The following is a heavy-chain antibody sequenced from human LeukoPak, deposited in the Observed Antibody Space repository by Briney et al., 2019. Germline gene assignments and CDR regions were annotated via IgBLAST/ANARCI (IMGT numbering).Heavy chain of an antibody. J-gene: IGHJ4*02. Sequence: ASVKVSCKTSGYTFTNYGISWVRQAPGLGLEWMGWISAYNGNTNYAQKVQGRVTMTTDTSTSAAYMELRSLRSDDTAVYYCAIIAAAADFDYWGQGTLVTVSS. CDR3: AIIAAAADFDY. CDR2: ISAYNGNT. V-gene: IGHV1-18*01. CDR1: GYTFTNYG. D-gene: IGHD6-13*01.